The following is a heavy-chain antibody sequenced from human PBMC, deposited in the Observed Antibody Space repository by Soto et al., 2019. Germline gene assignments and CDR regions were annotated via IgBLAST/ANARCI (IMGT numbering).Heavy chain of an antibody. J-gene: IGHJ4*02. Sequence: GGSLRLSFAASGFTFGSYAMSWVRQAPGKGLEWVAVIWYDGSNKYYADSVKGRFTISRDNSKNTLYLQMNSLRAEDTAVYYCARGKGSSGYYSGLGYWGQGTLVTVSS. CDR1: GFTFGSYA. D-gene: IGHD3-22*01. CDR2: IWYDGSNK. V-gene: IGHV3-33*08. CDR3: ARGKGSSGYYSGLGY.